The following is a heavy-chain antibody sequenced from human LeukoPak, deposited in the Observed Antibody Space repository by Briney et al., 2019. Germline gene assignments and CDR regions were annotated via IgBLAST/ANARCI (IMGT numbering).Heavy chain of an antibody. CDR2: ISNDGSYK. V-gene: IGHV3-30*18. D-gene: IGHD1-1*01. CDR3: AKANAREFDF. Sequence: GGSLRLSCGASGFSFRTYGMHWVRQAPGKGLEWVTVISNDGSYKSYADSVKGRFTISRDNSKNTLYLEMNSLRADDTAVYDCAKANAREFDFWGQGTLVTVSS. CDR1: GFSFRTYG. J-gene: IGHJ4*02.